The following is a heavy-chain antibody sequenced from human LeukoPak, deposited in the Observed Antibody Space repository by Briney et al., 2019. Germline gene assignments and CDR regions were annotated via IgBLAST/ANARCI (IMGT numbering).Heavy chain of an antibody. CDR1: GFTFSSYE. Sequence: PGGSLRLPCAASGFTFSSYEMNWVRQAPGKGLEWVSYISSSGSTIYYADSVKGRFTISRDNAKNSLYLQMNSLRAEDTAVYYRARDQPLSWNYGGYWGQGTLVTVSS. D-gene: IGHD1-7*01. V-gene: IGHV3-48*03. J-gene: IGHJ4*02. CDR2: ISSSGSTI. CDR3: ARDQPLSWNYGGY.